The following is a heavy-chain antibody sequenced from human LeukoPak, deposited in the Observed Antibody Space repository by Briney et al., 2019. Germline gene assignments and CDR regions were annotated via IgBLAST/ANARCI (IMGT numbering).Heavy chain of an antibody. V-gene: IGHV3-15*01. CDR3: TTFARDF. J-gene: IGHJ4*02. Sequence: GGSLRLSCAAAGFTFYNAWMTWVRQAPGKGLEWVGRIKSKTDGGTADYVAPVKGRFTISRDDSENTLYLQMDNLKTEDTAVYYCTTFARDFWGQGTLVTVSS. CDR1: GFTFYNAW. CDR2: IKSKTDGGTA.